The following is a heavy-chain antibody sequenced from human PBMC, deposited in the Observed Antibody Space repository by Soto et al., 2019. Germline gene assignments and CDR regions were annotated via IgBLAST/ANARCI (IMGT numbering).Heavy chain of an antibody. CDR1: GFTFCSYA. Sequence: QVQLVESGGGVVQPGRSLRLSCAASGFTFCSYAMHWVRQAPGKGLEWVAVISYDGSNKYYADSVKGRFTISRDNSKNTLYLQMNSLRPDDTAVYYCAREPRVGATTHFDYWGQGTLVTVSS. V-gene: IGHV3-30-3*01. J-gene: IGHJ4*02. CDR2: ISYDGSNK. D-gene: IGHD1-26*01. CDR3: AREPRVGATTHFDY.